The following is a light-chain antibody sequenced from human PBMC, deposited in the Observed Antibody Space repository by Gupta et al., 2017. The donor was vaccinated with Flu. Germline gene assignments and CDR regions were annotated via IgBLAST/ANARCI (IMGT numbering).Light chain of an antibody. CDR2: QDS. CDR1: RLGDNF. V-gene: IGLV3-1*01. J-gene: IGLJ2*01. CDR3: QTWDGTTGV. Sequence: CSGDRLGDNFVSWYQQKPGQSPVLVMYQDSKRPTGIPERFSGSNSDNTATLTISGTQAVDEADFYCQTWDGTTGVFGGGTKLTVL.